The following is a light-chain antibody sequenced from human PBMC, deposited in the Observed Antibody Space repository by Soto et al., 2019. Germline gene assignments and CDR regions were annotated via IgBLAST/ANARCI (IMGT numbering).Light chain of an antibody. J-gene: IGKJ4*01. CDR3: QQSNSYPLT. CDR2: GAS. V-gene: IGKV1-9*01. Sequence: IQLTQSPSSLSASGGDRVTITCRASQGIGSNLAWYLQKPGEAPKLLIYGASTLQGGVPSRFSGSGSGTLFTLTITSLQPEYFATYFCQQSNSYPLTFGGGTKVEIK. CDR1: QGIGSN.